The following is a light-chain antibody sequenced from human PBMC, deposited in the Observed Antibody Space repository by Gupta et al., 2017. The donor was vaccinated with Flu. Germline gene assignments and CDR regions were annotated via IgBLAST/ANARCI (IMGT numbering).Light chain of an antibody. CDR2: DVS. CDR3: QQYDSLPYT. J-gene: IGKJ2*01. V-gene: IGKV1-33*01. CDR1: QDIKKT. Sequence: PSSLSVSVGDRVTITCQASQDIKKTLNWYQQEPGKAPKLLIYDVSILETWVPSRFSGGGSGTDFTFTISSLHPEDIATYFCQQYDSLPYTFGQGTKLEI.